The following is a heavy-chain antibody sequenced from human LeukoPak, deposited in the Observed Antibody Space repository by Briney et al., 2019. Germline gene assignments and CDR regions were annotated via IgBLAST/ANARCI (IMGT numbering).Heavy chain of an antibody. CDR1: GGSISSGSYY. Sequence: PSETLSLTCTVSGGSISSGSYYWSWIRQPAGEGLEWIGRIYTSGSTNYNPSLKSRVTISVDTYKNQFSLKLSSVTAADTAVYYCARRSSIFGVVIWGQGTLVTVSS. D-gene: IGHD3-3*01. CDR3: ARRSSIFGVVI. CDR2: IYTSGST. V-gene: IGHV4-61*02. J-gene: IGHJ4*02.